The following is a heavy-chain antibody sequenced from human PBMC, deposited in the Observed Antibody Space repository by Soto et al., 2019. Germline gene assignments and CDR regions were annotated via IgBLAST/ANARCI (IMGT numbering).Heavy chain of an antibody. V-gene: IGHV3-23*01. Sequence: GGSLRLSCAASGFTFSSYAMSWVRQAPGKGLEWVSAISGSGGSTYYADSVKGRFTISRDNSKNTLYLQMNSPRAEDTAVYYCAKDVTIFLYYGMDVWGQGTTVTVSS. CDR2: ISGSGGST. J-gene: IGHJ6*02. CDR1: GFTFSSYA. D-gene: IGHD3-3*01. CDR3: AKDVTIFLYYGMDV.